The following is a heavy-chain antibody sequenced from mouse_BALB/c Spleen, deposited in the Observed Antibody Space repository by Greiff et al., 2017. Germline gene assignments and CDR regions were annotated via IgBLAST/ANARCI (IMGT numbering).Heavy chain of an antibody. CDR2: IYPSDSYT. J-gene: IGHJ2*01. V-gene: IGHV1-69*02. D-gene: IGHD2-1*01. CDR3: TRGAYGNQPFYFDY. Sequence: QVQLQQPGAELVRPGASVKLSCKASGYTFTSYWINWVKQRPGQGLEWIGNIYPSDSYTNYNQKFKDKATLTVDKSSSTAYMQLSSPTSEDSAVYYCTRGAYGNQPFYFDYWGQGTTLTVSS. CDR1: GYTFTSYW.